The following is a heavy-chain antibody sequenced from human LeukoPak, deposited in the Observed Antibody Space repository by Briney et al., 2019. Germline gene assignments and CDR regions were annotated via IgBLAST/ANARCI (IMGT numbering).Heavy chain of an antibody. D-gene: IGHD1-7*01. Sequence: GESLKISCKGSGYSFTSYWIGWVRQMPGKGLEWMGIIFPGDSDTRYSPSFYGQVSISADKFISTAYLQWSSLEASDTARYYCARYGSGTTSGIDYWGQGTLVTVSS. J-gene: IGHJ4*02. V-gene: IGHV5-51*01. CDR1: GYSFTSYW. CDR3: ARYGSGTTSGIDY. CDR2: IFPGDSDT.